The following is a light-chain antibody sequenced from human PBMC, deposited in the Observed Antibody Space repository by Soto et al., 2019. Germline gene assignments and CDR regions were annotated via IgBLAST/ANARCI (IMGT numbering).Light chain of an antibody. CDR2: DAS. CDR3: QQRSNSPPGYT. CDR1: QSVRSY. Sequence: EIVLTQSPATLSLSPGERATLSCRASQSVRSYLAWYQQKPGQAPRLLIYDASSRAIGIPARFSGSGSGTDFTLTISSLEPEDFAVYYCQQRSNSPPGYTFCQGTKLEIK. J-gene: IGKJ2*01. V-gene: IGKV3-11*01.